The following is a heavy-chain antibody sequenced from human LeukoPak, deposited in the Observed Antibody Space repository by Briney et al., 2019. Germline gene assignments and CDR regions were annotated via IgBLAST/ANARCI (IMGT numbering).Heavy chain of an antibody. CDR1: GGSISSHY. D-gene: IGHD3-3*01. Sequence: SETLSLTCTVSGGSISSHYWSWIRQPPGKGLEWIGYIYYSGSTNYNPSLKSRVTISVDTSKNQFSLKLSSVTAADTAVYYCARDGEESYDFWSGYYNYYYYMDVWGKGTTVTVSS. CDR2: IYYSGST. CDR3: ARDGEESYDFWSGYYNYYYYMDV. J-gene: IGHJ6*03. V-gene: IGHV4-59*11.